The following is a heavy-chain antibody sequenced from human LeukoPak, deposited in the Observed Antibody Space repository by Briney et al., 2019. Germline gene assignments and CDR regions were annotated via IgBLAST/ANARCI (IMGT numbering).Heavy chain of an antibody. Sequence: ATVKVSCKASGYTFSDFDINWVRQATGQGPEWIGWMNPNSCNTGYAQKFQGRDTMTRISSISTAYMEVSGLRPDDTAVYYCARGSRDCSSASCYNYWGQGSLVTVSS. D-gene: IGHD2-2*02. V-gene: IGHV1-8*01. CDR1: GYTFSDFD. CDR3: ARGSRDCSSASCYNY. J-gene: IGHJ4*02. CDR2: MNPNSCNT.